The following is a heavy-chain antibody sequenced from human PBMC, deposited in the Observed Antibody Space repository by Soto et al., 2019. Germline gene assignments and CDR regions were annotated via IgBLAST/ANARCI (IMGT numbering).Heavy chain of an antibody. CDR3: ARGGVPAAIRYYYYGMDV. D-gene: IGHD2-2*01. J-gene: IGHJ6*02. V-gene: IGHV1-69*13. CDR2: IIPIFGTA. CDR1: GGTFSSYA. Sequence: ASVKVSCKASGGTFSSYAISWVRQAPGQGLEWMGGIIPIFGTANYAQKFQGRVTITADESTSTAYMELSSLRSEDTAVYYCARGGVPAAIRYYYYGMDVWGQGTTVTVSS.